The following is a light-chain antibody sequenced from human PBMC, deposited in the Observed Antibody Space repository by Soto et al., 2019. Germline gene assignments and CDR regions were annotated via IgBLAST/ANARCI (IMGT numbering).Light chain of an antibody. CDR1: STNIGNNY. CDR2: DNS. J-gene: IGLJ2*01. Sequence: QSVLTQPPSVSGAPGQKVTISCSGSSTNIGNNYVSWYQHLPGTAPKLLIYDNSERPSGIPDRFPGSKSGTSATLGITGLQTGDEADYYCGTWDSSLSAGVFGGGTKLTVL. CDR3: GTWDSSLSAGV. V-gene: IGLV1-51*01.